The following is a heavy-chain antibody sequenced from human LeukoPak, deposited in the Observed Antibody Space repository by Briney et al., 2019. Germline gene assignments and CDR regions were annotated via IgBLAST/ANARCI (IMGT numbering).Heavy chain of an antibody. CDR2: IYYSGST. V-gene: IGHV4-39*07. CDR1: GGSISSSSYY. Sequence: ASETLSLTCTVSGGSISSSSYYWGWIRQPPGKGLEWIGSIYYSGSTYYNPSLKSRVTISVDTSKNQFSLKLSSVTAADTAVYYCARDLLDCSGGSCYIYMDVWGKGTTVTVSS. D-gene: IGHD2-15*01. J-gene: IGHJ6*03. CDR3: ARDLLDCSGGSCYIYMDV.